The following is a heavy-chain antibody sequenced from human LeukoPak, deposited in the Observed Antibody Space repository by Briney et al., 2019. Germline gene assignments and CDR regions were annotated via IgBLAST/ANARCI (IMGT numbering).Heavy chain of an antibody. V-gene: IGHV4-4*07. CDR2: ISTSGST. CDR1: GGSISGYY. J-gene: IGHJ2*01. D-gene: IGHD5-24*01. CDR3: ARGIWELATIPYWYFDI. Sequence: SETLSLTCTVSGGSISGYYWSWIRQPAGKGLEWIGRISTSGSTNYNPSLNSRVTMSVDTSKNQFSLKLTSVTAADTALYYCARGIWELATIPYWYFDIWGRGTLVTVSS.